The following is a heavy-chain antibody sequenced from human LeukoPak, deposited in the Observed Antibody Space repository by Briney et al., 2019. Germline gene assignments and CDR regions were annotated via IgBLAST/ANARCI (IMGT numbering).Heavy chain of an antibody. D-gene: IGHD6-13*01. V-gene: IGHV3-48*04. CDR3: ARDGTPIHGSSWVYMDV. J-gene: IGHJ6*04. CDR1: GFTFSSYS. CDR2: ISASGTIT. Sequence: GGSLRLSCGASGFTFSSYSMNWVRQAPGKGMEWVSYISASGTITHYADSVEGRFTISRDNAKNSLYLQMNSLRAEDTAVYYCARDGTPIHGSSWVYMDVWGKGTTVTISS.